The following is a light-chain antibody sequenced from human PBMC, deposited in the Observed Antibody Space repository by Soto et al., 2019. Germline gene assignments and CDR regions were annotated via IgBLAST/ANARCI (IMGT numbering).Light chain of an antibody. CDR3: SSYTSSSSHVV. CDR2: GVS. Sequence: QSVLTQPASVSGSPGQSIAISCTGTSSDVGGYNHVSWYQQHPGKAPKLMIYGVSNRPSGVSNRFSGSKSGNTASLTISGLQAEDEADYYCSSYTSSSSHVVFGGGTKVTVL. V-gene: IGLV2-14*01. CDR1: SSDVGGYNH. J-gene: IGLJ2*01.